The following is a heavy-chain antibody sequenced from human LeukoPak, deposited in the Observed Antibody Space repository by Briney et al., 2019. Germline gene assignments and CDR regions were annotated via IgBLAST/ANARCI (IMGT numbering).Heavy chain of an antibody. Sequence: ASAKVSCKASGYTFTSYGISWVRQAPGQGLEWMGWINTNTGNPTYAQGFTGRFVFSLDTSVSTAYLQISSLKAEDTAVYYCARDLNYGDYPAIDYWGQGTLVTVSS. CDR3: ARDLNYGDYPAIDY. CDR1: GYTFTSYG. V-gene: IGHV7-4-1*02. D-gene: IGHD4-17*01. CDR2: INTNTGNP. J-gene: IGHJ4*02.